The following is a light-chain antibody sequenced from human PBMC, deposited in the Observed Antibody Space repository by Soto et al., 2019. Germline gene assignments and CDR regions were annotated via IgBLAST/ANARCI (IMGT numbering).Light chain of an antibody. J-gene: IGKJ1*01. CDR3: QHYNSYSEA. CDR2: KAS. Sequence: DIQMTQSPSTLSGSVGDRVTITCRASQTISSWLAWYQQKPGKAPKLLIYKASTLKSGVPSRFSGSGSGTECTLTISSLQPDDFGTYYCQHYNSYSEAFGQGTKVELK. V-gene: IGKV1-5*03. CDR1: QTISSW.